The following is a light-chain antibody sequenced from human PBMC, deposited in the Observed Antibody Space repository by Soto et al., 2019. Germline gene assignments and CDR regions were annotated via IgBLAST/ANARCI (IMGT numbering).Light chain of an antibody. Sequence: DIQMTQSPSTLSASVGDRVTITCRASQSVRSWLAWYQQKPGRAPKFLIYDASTLQSGVPSRFSGSGSGTEFTLTISSLQPEDFATYFCQQVNNYPLTFGGGTKVDIK. J-gene: IGKJ4*01. CDR1: QSVRSW. CDR3: QQVNNYPLT. V-gene: IGKV1-5*01. CDR2: DAS.